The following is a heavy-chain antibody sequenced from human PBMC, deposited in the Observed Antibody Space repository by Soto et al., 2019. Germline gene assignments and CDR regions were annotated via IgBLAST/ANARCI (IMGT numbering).Heavy chain of an antibody. J-gene: IGHJ4*02. CDR2: ILPIFVTA. CDR1: GGTFSSYA. CDR3: ARFISRRGGGYCVGDCYTPSRY. D-gene: IGHD2-21*02. Sequence: QVQLVQSGAEVKKPGSSVKVSCKASGGTFSSYAISWVRQAPGQGLEWMGGILPIFVTANYAQKFQGRVTITADESTSTDYMELSSLRSEDQAVYYFARFISRRGGGYCVGDCYTPSRYWGEGTLVTVFS. V-gene: IGHV1-69*12.